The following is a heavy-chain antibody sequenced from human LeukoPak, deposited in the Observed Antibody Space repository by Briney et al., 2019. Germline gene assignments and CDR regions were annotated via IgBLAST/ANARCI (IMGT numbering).Heavy chain of an antibody. V-gene: IGHV3-15*01. CDR2: IKSKTDGGTT. Sequence: PGGSLRLSCAASGFTFSNAWMSWVRQAPGKGLEWVGRIKSKTDGGTTDYAAPVKGRFTISRDDSKNTLYLQMNSLKAEDTAVYYCATGLGMVGYFQHWGQGTLVTVSS. CDR3: ATGLGMVGYFQH. CDR1: GFTFSNAW. J-gene: IGHJ1*01. D-gene: IGHD7-27*01.